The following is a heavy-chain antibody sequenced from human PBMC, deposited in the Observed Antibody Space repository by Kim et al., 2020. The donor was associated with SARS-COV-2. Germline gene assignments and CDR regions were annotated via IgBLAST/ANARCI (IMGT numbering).Heavy chain of an antibody. CDR1: GGSFSGYY. V-gene: IGHV4-34*01. Sequence: SETLSLTCAVYGGSFSGYYWSWIRQPPGKGLEWIGEINHSGSTYYNPSLKSRVTISVDTSKNQFSLKLSSVTAADTAVYYCARGRGAARPYYFVYWVQGTLVTVSS. CDR3: ARGRGAARPYYFVY. CDR2: INHSGST. D-gene: IGHD6-6*01. J-gene: IGHJ4*02.